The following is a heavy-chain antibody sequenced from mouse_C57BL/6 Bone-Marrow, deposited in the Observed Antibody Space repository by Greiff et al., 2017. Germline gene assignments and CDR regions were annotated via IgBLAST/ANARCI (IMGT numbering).Heavy chain of an antibody. CDR3: TTEITTVVADY. D-gene: IGHD1-1*01. V-gene: IGHV14-4*01. J-gene: IGHJ2*01. CDR1: GFNIKDDY. CDR2: IDPENGDT. Sequence: EVMLVESGAELVRPGASVKLSCTASGFNIKDDYMHWVKQRPEQGLEWIGWIDPENGDTEYASKFQGKATITADTSSNTAYLQLSSLTSEDTAVYYCTTEITTVVADYGGQGTTLTVSS.